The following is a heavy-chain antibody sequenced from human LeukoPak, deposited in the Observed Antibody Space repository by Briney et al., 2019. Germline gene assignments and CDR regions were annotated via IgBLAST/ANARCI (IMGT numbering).Heavy chain of an antibody. CDR2: IYHGGNI. D-gene: IGHD1-14*01. V-gene: IGHV4-4*02. J-gene: IGHJ4*02. Sequence: SETLSLTCTVSGDSISSSNWWSWVRQPPGKGLEWIGEIYHGGNINYNPSLKSRVTISTGKSKNQFSLKLSSVTAADTAVYYCASHRSWYLFDYWGQGTLVTVSS. CDR1: GDSISSSNW. CDR3: ASHRSWYLFDY.